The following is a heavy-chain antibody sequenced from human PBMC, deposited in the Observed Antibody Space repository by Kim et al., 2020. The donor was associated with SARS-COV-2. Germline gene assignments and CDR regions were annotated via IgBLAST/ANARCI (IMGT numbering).Heavy chain of an antibody. J-gene: IGHJ4*02. CDR2: VTKSGDT. CDR1: GFTFSDYA. D-gene: IGHD2-21*02. CDR3: AKHQGPRVTAWHFDY. Sequence: GGSLRLSCAASGFTFSDYAMSWVRQAPGKGLEWVSTVTKSGDTYYGDSVRGRFTISRDNSKNTLYLQVNGLRAGDTAMYFCAKHQGPRVTAWHFDYWGRGTPLTVSS. V-gene: IGHV3-23*01.